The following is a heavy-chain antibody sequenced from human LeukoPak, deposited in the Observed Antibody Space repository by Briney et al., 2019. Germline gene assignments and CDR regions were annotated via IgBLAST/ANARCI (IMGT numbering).Heavy chain of an antibody. J-gene: IGHJ6*02. CDR1: GFTFSSYS. D-gene: IGHD2-2*01. Sequence: PGGSLRLSCAASGFTFSSYSMNWVRQAPGKGLEWVSVITGSGGSTYYADSVKGRFTISRDNSKNTLYLQMNSLRAEDTAVYYCAKYCISTSCYLYFGMDVWGQGTTVTVSS. CDR3: AKYCISTSCYLYFGMDV. V-gene: IGHV3-23*01. CDR2: ITGSGGST.